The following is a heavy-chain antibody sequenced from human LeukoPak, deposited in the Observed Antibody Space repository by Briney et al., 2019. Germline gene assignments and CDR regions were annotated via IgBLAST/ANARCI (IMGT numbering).Heavy chain of an antibody. CDR2: IYYSGST. CDR3: ARDQGHYGDYEGYFDY. J-gene: IGHJ4*02. V-gene: IGHV4-39*07. CDR1: GGSISSSSYY. D-gene: IGHD4-17*01. Sequence: PSETLSLTCTVSGGSISSSSYYWGWIRQPPGKGLEWIGSIYYSGSTYYNPSLKSRVTMSVDTSKNQFSLKLSSVTAADTAVYYCARDQGHYGDYEGYFDYWGQGTLVTVSS.